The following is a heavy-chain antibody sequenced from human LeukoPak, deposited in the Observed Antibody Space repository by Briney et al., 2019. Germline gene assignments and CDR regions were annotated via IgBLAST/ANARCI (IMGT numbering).Heavy chain of an antibody. D-gene: IGHD3-16*01. Sequence: GGSLRLSCEASGFSFSSYNMDWVRQTPGKGLEWISSITTSSTYTFYADSVKGRFTISRDNARNSLYLQMNSLRVEDTAVYYCVCLGLGGLSLDWGQGTLVTVSS. CDR2: ITTSSTYT. J-gene: IGHJ4*02. CDR1: GFSFSSYN. CDR3: VCLGLGGLSLD. V-gene: IGHV3-21*01.